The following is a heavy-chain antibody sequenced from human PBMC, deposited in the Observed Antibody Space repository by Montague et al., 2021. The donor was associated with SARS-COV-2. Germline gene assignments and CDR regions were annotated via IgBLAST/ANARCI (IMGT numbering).Heavy chain of an antibody. D-gene: IGHD5-12*01. V-gene: IGHV4-61*02. J-gene: IGHJ4*02. CDR2: IYTSGTT. CDR1: GDAIISSGSYY. Sequence: TLSLTCTVSGDAIISSGSYYWSWIRQPAGKGLEWIGRIYTSGTTDYSFSLKSRVTISVDTSKNQFSLKLTSVTAADTAVYYCARAHSGSWAHLDNWGQGSLVTVSS. CDR3: ARAHSGSWAHLDN.